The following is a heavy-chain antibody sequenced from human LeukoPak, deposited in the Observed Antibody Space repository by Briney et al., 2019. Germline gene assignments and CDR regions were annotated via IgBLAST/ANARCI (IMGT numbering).Heavy chain of an antibody. Sequence: PGGSLRLSCAASGFTFSSYWMHWVRQAPGKRLVWVSRINSDGSSTSYADSVKGRFNISRDNAKNSLYLQMNSLRAEDTALYYCAKGSSGLDYWGQGTLVTVSS. V-gene: IGHV3-74*01. J-gene: IGHJ4*02. CDR2: INSDGSST. CDR1: GFTFSSYW. D-gene: IGHD6-19*01. CDR3: AKGSSGLDY.